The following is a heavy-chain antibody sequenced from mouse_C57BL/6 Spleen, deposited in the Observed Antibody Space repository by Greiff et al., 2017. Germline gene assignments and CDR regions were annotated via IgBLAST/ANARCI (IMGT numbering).Heavy chain of an antibody. D-gene: IGHD1-1*02. CDR2: IDPSDSYT. CDR3: ARRGWSYFDY. J-gene: IGHJ2*01. Sequence: QVQLQQPGAELVMPGASVKLSCKASGYTFTSYWMHWVKQRPGQGLEWIGEIDPSDSYTNYNQKFKGKSTLTVDKSSSTAYMQLSSLTSEDSAVYYCARRGWSYFDYWGQGTTLTVSS. CDR1: GYTFTSYW. V-gene: IGHV1-69*01.